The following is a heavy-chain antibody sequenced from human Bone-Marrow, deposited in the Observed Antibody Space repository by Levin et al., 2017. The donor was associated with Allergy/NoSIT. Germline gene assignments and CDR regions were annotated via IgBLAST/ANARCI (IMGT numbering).Heavy chain of an antibody. CDR3: ARQTSYYGSENYLLLSTNWFDP. D-gene: IGHD3-10*01. Sequence: SETLSLTCTVSGGSISPYYWSWIRQPPGKGLEWIGYISYIGSANYNPSLKSRVTMSVHTSKNQFSLKLSSLTAADTAMYFCARQTSYYGSENYLLLSTNWFDPWGQGTLVTVSS. CDR2: ISYIGSA. CDR1: GGSISPYY. J-gene: IGHJ5*02. V-gene: IGHV4-59*08.